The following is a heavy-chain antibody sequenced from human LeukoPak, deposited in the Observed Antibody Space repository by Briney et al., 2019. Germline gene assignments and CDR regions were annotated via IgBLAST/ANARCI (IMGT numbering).Heavy chain of an antibody. D-gene: IGHD3-22*01. V-gene: IGHV4-38-2*02. J-gene: IGHJ4*02. CDR1: GYSPRSGYY. CDR3: ASVDGYYYDSSGFLEVDY. CDR2: IYHSGST. Sequence: SETLSLTCTVSGYSPRSGYYWGSSRQPPGKGLEWIGSIYHSGSTYYNPSLKSRVTISVDTSKNQFSLKLSSVTAADAAVYYCASVDGYYYDSSGFLEVDYWGQGTLVTVSS.